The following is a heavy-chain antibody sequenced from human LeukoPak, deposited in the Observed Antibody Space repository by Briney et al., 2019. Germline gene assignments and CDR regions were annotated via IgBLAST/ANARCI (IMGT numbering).Heavy chain of an antibody. CDR3: ARVDGDGYNQGPWYFDL. CDR2: IYHSGST. J-gene: IGHJ2*01. D-gene: IGHD5-24*01. Sequence: PSETLSLTCTVSGGSISSGGYYWSWIRQHPGRGLEWIGYIYHSGSTYYNPSLKSRVTISVDRSKNQFSLKLSSVTAADTAVYYCARVDGDGYNQGPWYFDLWGRGTLVTVSS. CDR1: GGSISSGGYY. V-gene: IGHV4-30-2*01.